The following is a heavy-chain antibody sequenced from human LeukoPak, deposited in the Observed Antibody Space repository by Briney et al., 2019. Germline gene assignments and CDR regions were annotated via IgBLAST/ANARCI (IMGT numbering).Heavy chain of an antibody. CDR2: IYYSGST. V-gene: IGHV4-59*08. Sequence: SETLSLTCTVSGGSISSYYWSWIRQPPGKGLVWIGYIYYSGSTNYNPSLKSRVTISVDTSKEQFSLKLTSVTAADTAVYYCARNYDGSGYYLYWGQGTLVTVSS. CDR1: GGSISSYY. J-gene: IGHJ4*02. D-gene: IGHD3-22*01. CDR3: ARNYDGSGYYLY.